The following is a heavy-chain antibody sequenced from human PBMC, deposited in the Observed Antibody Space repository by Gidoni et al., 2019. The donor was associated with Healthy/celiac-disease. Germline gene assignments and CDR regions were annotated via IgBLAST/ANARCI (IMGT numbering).Heavy chain of an antibody. Sequence: QVQLVESGGGLVKPGGSLRLSCAASGFTFSDYYMSWIRQAPGKGLEWVSYISSSSSYTNYADSVKGRFTISRDNAKNSLYLQMNSLRAEDTAVYYCAREDYYGSGSYLWGQGTLVTVSS. CDR2: ISSSSSYT. V-gene: IGHV3-11*05. CDR3: AREDYYGSGSYL. CDR1: GFTFSDYY. J-gene: IGHJ5*02. D-gene: IGHD3-10*01.